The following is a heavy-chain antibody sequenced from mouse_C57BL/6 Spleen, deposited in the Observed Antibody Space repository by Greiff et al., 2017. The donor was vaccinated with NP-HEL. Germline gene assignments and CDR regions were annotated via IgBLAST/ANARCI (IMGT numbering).Heavy chain of an antibody. V-gene: IGHV1-72*01. CDR2: IDPNSGGN. J-gene: IGHJ2*01. CDR3: AMYYGNSYPYYFDY. D-gene: IGHD1-1*01. Sequence: QVQLQQPGAELVKPGASVKLSCKASGYTFTSYWMHWVKQRPGRGLEWSGRIDPNSGGNKYNEKFKSKATLTVDKPSSTAYMHLSSLTSEDSAVYYCAMYYGNSYPYYFDYWGQGTTLTVSS. CDR1: GYTFTSYW.